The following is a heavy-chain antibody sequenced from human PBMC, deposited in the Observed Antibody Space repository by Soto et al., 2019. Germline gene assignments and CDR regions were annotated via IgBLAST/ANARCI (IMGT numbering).Heavy chain of an antibody. CDR3: ANQDYYGSGELQVPLDY. D-gene: IGHD3-10*01. V-gene: IGHV3-23*01. CDR1: GFTFSSYA. Sequence: GESLKISCAASGFTFSSYAMSWVRQAPGKGLEWVSAISGSGGSTYYADSVKGRFTISRDNSKNTLYLQMNSLRAEDTAVYYCANQDYYGSGELQVPLDYWGQGTLVTVSS. J-gene: IGHJ4*02. CDR2: ISGSGGST.